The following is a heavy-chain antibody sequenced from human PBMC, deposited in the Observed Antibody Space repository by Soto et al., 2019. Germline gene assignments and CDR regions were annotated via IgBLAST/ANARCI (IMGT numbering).Heavy chain of an antibody. CDR1: GYTFTSYG. CDR3: ARVWNNYDFWSGYGGFFDY. CDR2: ISAYNGNT. V-gene: IGHV1-18*01. Sequence: ASVKVSCKASGYTFTSYGISWVRQAPGQGLEWMGWISAYNGNTNYAQKLQGRVTMTTDTSTSTAYMELRSLRSDDTAVYYCARVWNNYDFWSGYGGFFDYWGQGTLVTVSS. J-gene: IGHJ4*02. D-gene: IGHD3-3*01.